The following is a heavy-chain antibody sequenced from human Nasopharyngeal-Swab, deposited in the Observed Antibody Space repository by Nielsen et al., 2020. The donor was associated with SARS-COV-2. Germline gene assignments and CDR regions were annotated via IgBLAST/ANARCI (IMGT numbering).Heavy chain of an antibody. CDR1: GYTLTTYA. Sequence: ASAKVSCKASGYTLTTYAMHWVRQAPGQRLEWLGWINAANGDTKYSQKIQGRVTITRDTSASTAYMELSSLRSEDTAVYYCARDPRGLSSPSGMDVWGQGTTVTVSS. CDR2: INAANGDT. V-gene: IGHV1-3*01. D-gene: IGHD3-16*02. CDR3: ARDPRGLSSPSGMDV. J-gene: IGHJ6*02.